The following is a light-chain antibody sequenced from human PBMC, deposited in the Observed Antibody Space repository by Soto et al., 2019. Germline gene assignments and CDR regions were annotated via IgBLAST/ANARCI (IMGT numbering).Light chain of an antibody. CDR2: DAS. Sequence: EIVMTQSPATLSVSPGERATLSCRASQSVSSDLAWYHQKPGQAPRLLIYDASNRATGIPARFSGSGSGTDFTLTISSLEPEDFAVYYCQQRSNWYTFGQGTKVDVK. CDR3: QQRSNWYT. CDR1: QSVSSD. J-gene: IGKJ2*01. V-gene: IGKV3-11*01.